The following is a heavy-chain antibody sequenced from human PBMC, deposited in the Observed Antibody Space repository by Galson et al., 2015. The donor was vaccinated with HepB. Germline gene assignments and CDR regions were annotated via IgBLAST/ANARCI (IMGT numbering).Heavy chain of an antibody. CDR3: AHVNIVIVPTRYYFDY. Sequence: PALVKPTQTLTLTCTFSGFSLSTSGVGVGWIRQPPGKALEWLALIYWDDDKRYSPSLKSRLTITKDTSKNQVVLTMTNRDPVDTATYYCAHVNIVIVPTRYYFDYWGPGALVTVSS. CDR1: GFSLSTSGVG. CDR2: IYWDDDK. D-gene: IGHD2/OR15-2a*01. J-gene: IGHJ4*02. V-gene: IGHV2-5*02.